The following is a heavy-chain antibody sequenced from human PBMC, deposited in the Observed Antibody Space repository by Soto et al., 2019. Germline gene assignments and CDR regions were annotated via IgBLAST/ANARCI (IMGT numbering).Heavy chain of an antibody. D-gene: IGHD5-12*01. J-gene: IGHJ4*02. CDR2: INHSGST. V-gene: IGHV4-34*01. Sequence: SETLSLTCAVYGGSFSGYYWSWIRQPPGKGLEWIGEINHSGSTNYNPSLKSRVTISVDTSKNQFSLKLSSVTAADTAVYYCARSQYSGYVYWGQGTLVTVSS. CDR1: GGSFSGYY. CDR3: ARSQYSGYVY.